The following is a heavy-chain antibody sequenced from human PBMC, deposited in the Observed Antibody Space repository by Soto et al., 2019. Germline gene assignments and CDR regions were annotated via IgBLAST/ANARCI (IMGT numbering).Heavy chain of an antibody. Sequence: PGGSLRLSCAASGFTFSSYSMNWVRQAPGKGLEWVSSISSSSSYIYYADSVKGRFTISRDNSKNTLYLQMNSLRAEDTAVYYCATPMDTAMVAIYYYYYGMDVWGQGTTVTVSS. V-gene: IGHV3-21*04. CDR2: ISSSSSYI. J-gene: IGHJ6*02. CDR1: GFTFSSYS. CDR3: ATPMDTAMVAIYYYYYGMDV. D-gene: IGHD5-18*01.